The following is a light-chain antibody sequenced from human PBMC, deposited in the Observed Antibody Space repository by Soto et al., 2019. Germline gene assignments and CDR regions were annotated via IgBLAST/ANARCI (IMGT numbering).Light chain of an antibody. V-gene: IGKV1-39*01. Sequence: DIQMTQSPSSMSASVGDSVTLTCRASHDIGTFLNWYQQRPGEAPKLLIYAASNLKTGVPFRFSGSGSGTEFTLTISRLEPEDFAVYYCQQYGSSGTFGQGTKVEIK. J-gene: IGKJ1*01. CDR3: QQYGSSGT. CDR1: HDIGTF. CDR2: AAS.